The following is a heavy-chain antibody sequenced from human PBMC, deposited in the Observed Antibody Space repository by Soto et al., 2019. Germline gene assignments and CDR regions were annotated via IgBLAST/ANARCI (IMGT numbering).Heavy chain of an antibody. D-gene: IGHD5-12*01. V-gene: IGHV4-59*08. CDR3: ASLSSGYENRNYYYYYMDV. CDR2: IYYSGST. CDR1: GGSISSYY. J-gene: IGHJ6*03. Sequence: SETLSLTCTVSGGSISSYYWSWIRQPPGKGLEWIGYIYYSGSTNYNPSLKSRVTISVDTSKNQFSLKLSSVTAADTAVYYCASLSSGYENRNYYYYYMDVWGKGTTVTVSS.